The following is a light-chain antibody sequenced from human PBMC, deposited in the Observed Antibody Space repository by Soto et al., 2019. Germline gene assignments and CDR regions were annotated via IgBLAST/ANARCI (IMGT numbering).Light chain of an antibody. CDR2: AAS. V-gene: IGKV1-5*01. CDR1: ENIFKF. CDR3: QHYHSQSIT. J-gene: IGKJ4*01. Sequence: DILLIQSPATLSASVGDRITITCRASENIFKFLAWYQQRSGSAPNLLIYAASDLEKGVPSRFSGSGSGTEFTLTIDNLQPNDSAPYFCQHYHSQSITFGGGIQV.